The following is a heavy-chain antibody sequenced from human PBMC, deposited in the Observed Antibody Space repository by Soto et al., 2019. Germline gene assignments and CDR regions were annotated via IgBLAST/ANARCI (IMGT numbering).Heavy chain of an antibody. V-gene: IGHV4-4*02. CDR2: IYHSGST. CDR3: ASDGTGYCISTRCLLYYGMDV. CDR1: GGSISSSNW. J-gene: IGHJ6*02. Sequence: QVQLQESGPGLVKPSGTLSLTCAVSGGSISSSNWWSWVRQPPGKGLEWIGEIYHSGSTNYNPSPKSRVTVSVDKSKNQFSLKQRSVTAADTAVYYCASDGTGYCISTRCLLYYGMDVWGQGTTVTVSS. D-gene: IGHD2-2*01.